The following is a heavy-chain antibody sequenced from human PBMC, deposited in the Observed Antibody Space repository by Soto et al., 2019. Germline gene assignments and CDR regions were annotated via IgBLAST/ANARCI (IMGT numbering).Heavy chain of an antibody. J-gene: IGHJ6*02. CDR3: ASVVVPVHVKDGLDV. Sequence: QVQLVESGGGVVQPGRSLRLSCAASGFTLSDYAVHWVRQAPGRGLEWMAAISYDGGTDYYADSVKGRFTISRDNSRNMVYLQMNNLRAVDTAVYSCASVVVPVHVKDGLDVWGQGSTVIISS. D-gene: IGHD2-15*01. CDR1: GFTLSDYA. V-gene: IGHV3-30-3*01. CDR2: ISYDGGTD.